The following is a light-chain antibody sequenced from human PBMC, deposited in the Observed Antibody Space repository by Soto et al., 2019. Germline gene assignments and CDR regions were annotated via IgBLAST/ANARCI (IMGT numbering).Light chain of an antibody. CDR1: QSISGW. J-gene: IGKJ1*01. CDR2: DVS. CDR3: QQYNSYLWT. V-gene: IGKV1-5*01. Sequence: SQMTQSPSTLSASVGDRVSITCRASQSISGWLAWYQQKPGKAPKLLIYDVSSLESGVPSRFSGSGSGTEFTLAISSLQPDDFATYYCQQYNSYLWTFGQGTKVDIK.